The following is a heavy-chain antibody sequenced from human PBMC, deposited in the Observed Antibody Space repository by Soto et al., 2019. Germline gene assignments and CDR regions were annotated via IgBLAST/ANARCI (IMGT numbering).Heavy chain of an antibody. CDR3: ARELGNSRPFVV. CDR2: TFYRSKWSQ. J-gene: IGHJ6*02. Sequence: SQTLSLTCVISGDSVSSKTAAWNWIRQSPSRGLEWLGRTFYRSKWSQDYAASMKSRITISADTSNNQFSLQLNSVSPEDTAVYYCARELGNSRPFVVWGQGTKVTVSS. CDR1: GDSVSSKTAA. V-gene: IGHV6-1*01. D-gene: IGHD1-7*01.